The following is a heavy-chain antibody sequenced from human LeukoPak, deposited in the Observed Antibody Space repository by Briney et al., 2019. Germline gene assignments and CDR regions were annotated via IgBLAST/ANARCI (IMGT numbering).Heavy chain of an antibody. CDR1: GATFSNYV. D-gene: IGHD3-22*01. CDR2: LTPIFGTT. V-gene: IGHV1-69*01. J-gene: IGHJ4*02. CDR3: ATPSYYYDSSAYWLGRFDN. Sequence: SVKVSCKSSGATFSNYVINWVRQAPGQGLEWMGGLTPIFGTTNYAQKFRGRLTITADDSTSTAYLELSSLRSEVTAIYYCATPSYYYDSSAYWLGRFDNWGQGTLVTVSS.